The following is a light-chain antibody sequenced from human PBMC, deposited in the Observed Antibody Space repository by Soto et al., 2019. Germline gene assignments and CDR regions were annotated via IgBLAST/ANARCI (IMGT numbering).Light chain of an antibody. Sequence: DIQMTQSPSSLSASVGDRVIITCRASQGIRNDLAWYQQKPGKGPRRLIYDASKLQDGVPSKFSGSGSGTEFTLTISSLQPEDIATYYCLQHGSYPRTFGQGTKVDIK. CDR1: QGIRND. CDR2: DAS. J-gene: IGKJ1*01. CDR3: LQHGSYPRT. V-gene: IGKV1-17*01.